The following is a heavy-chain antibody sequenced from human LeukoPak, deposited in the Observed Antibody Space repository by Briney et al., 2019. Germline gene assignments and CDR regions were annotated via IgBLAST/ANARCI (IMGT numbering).Heavy chain of an antibody. CDR2: IKQDGSEK. J-gene: IGHJ4*02. V-gene: IGHV3-7*01. D-gene: IGHD3-22*01. CDR1: GFTISSYW. Sequence: GGSLRLSCAASGFTISSYWMSWVRQAPGKGLEWVANIKQDGSEKYYVDSVKGRFTISRDNAKNSLYLQMNSLRAEDTAVYYCARGGYYDSSGYYGLDYWGQGTLVTVSS. CDR3: ARGGYYDSSGYYGLDY.